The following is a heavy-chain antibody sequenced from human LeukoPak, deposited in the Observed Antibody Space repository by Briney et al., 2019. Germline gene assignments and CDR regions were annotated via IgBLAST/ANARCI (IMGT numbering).Heavy chain of an antibody. D-gene: IGHD6-13*01. J-gene: IGHJ4*02. CDR2: GDHSGGT. CDR3: ARARYSSSWIDY. Sequence: SETLSLTCAVYGGSLNVNYWSWIRQPPGKGLEWIGEGDHSGGTKYNPSLKSRVTISADSSKNQFSLKLSSVTAADTAVYYCARARYSSSWIDYWGQGTLVTVSS. V-gene: IGHV4-34*01. CDR1: GGSLNVNY.